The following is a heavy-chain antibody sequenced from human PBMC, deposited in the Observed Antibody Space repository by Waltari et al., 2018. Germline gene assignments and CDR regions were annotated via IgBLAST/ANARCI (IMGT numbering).Heavy chain of an antibody. CDR3: AKGSGNYLQPVDY. CDR2: MSASGDIT. CDR1: GFTFSRYA. V-gene: IGHV3-23*01. Sequence: EVQLLESGGALIQPGGSLRLSCAVSGFTFSRYAMSWVRQAPGKGLFWVSAMSASGDITYYTDSVKGRFTVSRDNSKNTLYLQMTSLRVEDTAIYYCAKGSGNYLQPVDYWGRGTLVSVSS. D-gene: IGHD1-7*01. J-gene: IGHJ4*02.